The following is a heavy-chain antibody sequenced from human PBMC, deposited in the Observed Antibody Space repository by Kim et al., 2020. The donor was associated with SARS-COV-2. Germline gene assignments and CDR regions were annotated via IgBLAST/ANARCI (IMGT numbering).Heavy chain of an antibody. V-gene: IGHV3-48*02. J-gene: IGHJ6*03. CDR3: ARDLRYDFWSGYSKSMDV. Sequence: VKDRFTISRDNAKNSLYLQMNNLRDEDTAVYYCARDLRYDFWSGYSKSMDVWGKGTTVTVSS. D-gene: IGHD3-3*01.